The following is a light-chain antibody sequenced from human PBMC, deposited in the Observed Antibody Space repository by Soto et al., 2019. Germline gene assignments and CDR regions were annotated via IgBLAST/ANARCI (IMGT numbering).Light chain of an antibody. CDR2: EVS. J-gene: IGLJ2*01. Sequence: QSVLTQPPSASGSPGQSVTISCTGTSRDVGDYNYVSWYQQRPGKAPKLIISEVSERPSGVPDRFSGSKSGNTASLTVSGLQAEDECDYYCTQYGGTYHIVF. CDR3: TQYGGTYHIV. V-gene: IGLV2-8*01. CDR1: SRDVGDYNY.